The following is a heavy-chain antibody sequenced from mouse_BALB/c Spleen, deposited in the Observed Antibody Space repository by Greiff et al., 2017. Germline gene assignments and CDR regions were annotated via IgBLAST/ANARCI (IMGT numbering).Heavy chain of an antibody. V-gene: IGHV5-6-5*01. CDR2: ISSGGST. J-gene: IGHJ2*01. D-gene: IGHD2-4*01. Sequence: EVQGVESGGGLVKPGGSLKLSCAASGFTFSSYAMSWVRQTPEKRLEWVASISSGGSTYYLDSVKGRFTISRDNARNILYLQMSSLRSEDTAMYYCARGRDYDCWGQGTTLTVSS. CDR1: GFTFSSYA. CDR3: ARGRDYDC.